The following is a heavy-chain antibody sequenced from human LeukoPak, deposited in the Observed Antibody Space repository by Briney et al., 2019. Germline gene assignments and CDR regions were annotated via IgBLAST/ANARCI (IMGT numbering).Heavy chain of an antibody. CDR3: ARAVPAAADYYYGMDV. CDR2: IYYSGST. J-gene: IGHJ6*02. V-gene: IGHV4-30-4*08. D-gene: IGHD2-2*01. CDR1: GGSISSSSYY. Sequence: PSETLSLTCTVSGGSISSSSYYWGWIRQPPGKGLEWIGYIYYSGSTYYNPSLKSRVTISVDTSKDQFSLKLSSVTAADTAVYYCARAVPAAADYYYGMDVWGQGTTVTVSS.